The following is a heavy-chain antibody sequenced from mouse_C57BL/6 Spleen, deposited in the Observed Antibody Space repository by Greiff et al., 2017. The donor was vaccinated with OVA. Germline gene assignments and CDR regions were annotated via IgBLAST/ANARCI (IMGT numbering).Heavy chain of an antibody. CDR1: GYTFTRYW. CDR2: IDPSGGCP. Sequence: QVQLQQPGAELVMPGASVQLSCKASGYTFTRYWMHWVKPRPGHGLEWIGVIDPSGGCPNYNQKFQGKSTLTVAKYSSSAYMQLSSLTSEDSAVYDSARGGYDYSFYAMDYWGQGTSVTVSS. V-gene: IGHV1-69*01. J-gene: IGHJ4*01. D-gene: IGHD2-4*01. CDR3: ARGGYDYSFYAMDY.